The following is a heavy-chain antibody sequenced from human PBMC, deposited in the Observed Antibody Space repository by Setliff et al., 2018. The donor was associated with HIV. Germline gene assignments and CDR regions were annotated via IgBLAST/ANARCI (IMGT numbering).Heavy chain of an antibody. J-gene: IGHJ6*03. V-gene: IGHV4-34*01. D-gene: IGHD6-13*01. CDR3: GRVSCSSWYSIPRYYYYSMDV. Sequence: PSETMSLTCAVYGGSFSGYCWSWIRQPPGKGLEWIGEIQPSGRINYNPSLRSRVTSSVDTSKNQFSLRLRSVTAADTAVYYCGRVSCSSWYSIPRYYYYSMDVWGNGTTVTVSS. CDR2: IQPSGRI. CDR1: GGSFSGYC.